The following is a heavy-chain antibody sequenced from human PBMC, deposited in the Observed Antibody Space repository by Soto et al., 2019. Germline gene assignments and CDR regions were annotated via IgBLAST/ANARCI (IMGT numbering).Heavy chain of an antibody. CDR2: ISYDGSNK. CDR1: GFTFRSYG. J-gene: IGHJ5*02. Sequence: GGSLRLSCAVSGFTFRSYGMHWFRQAPGKGLEWVAVISYDGSNKYYSDSVKGRFTISRENSKNTLYLQMNSLRAEDTAVYYCAKGLWGLGYCSGVRSSKINWFDPCGKGKLVTVYS. D-gene: IGHD2-15*01. V-gene: IGHV3-30*18. CDR3: AKGLWGLGYCSGVRSSKINWFDP.